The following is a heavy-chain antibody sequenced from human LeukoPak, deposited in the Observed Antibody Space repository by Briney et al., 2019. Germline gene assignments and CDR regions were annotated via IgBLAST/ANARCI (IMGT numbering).Heavy chain of an antibody. Sequence: GGSLRLSCAASGFTFSDYYMSWIRQAPGKGLEWVSYISSSGSTIYYADSVKGRFTISRDNAKNSLYLQMNSLRAEDTAVYYCARVGRYCSSTSCLKYFDYWGQGTLVTVSS. CDR1: GFTFSDYY. D-gene: IGHD2-2*01. CDR2: ISSSGSTI. J-gene: IGHJ4*02. V-gene: IGHV3-11*01. CDR3: ARVGRYCSSTSCLKYFDY.